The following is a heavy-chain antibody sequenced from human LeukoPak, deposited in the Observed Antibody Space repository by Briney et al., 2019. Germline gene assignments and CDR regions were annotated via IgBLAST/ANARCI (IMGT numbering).Heavy chain of an antibody. J-gene: IGHJ4*02. V-gene: IGHV4-4*07. Sequence: PSETLSLTYTVSGASISSDYWSWIRQPAGKGLEWVGRTSASGDTKYNPSLKSRVTMSVDTSKNQLSLKLSSMTAADTAVYYCASSEVGFTRVFDYWGQGTLVTVSS. CDR1: GASISSDY. CDR2: TSASGDT. CDR3: ASSEVGFTRVFDY. D-gene: IGHD1-26*01.